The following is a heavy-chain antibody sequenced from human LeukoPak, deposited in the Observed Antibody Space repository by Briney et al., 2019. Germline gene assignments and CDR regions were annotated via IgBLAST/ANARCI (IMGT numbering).Heavy chain of an antibody. D-gene: IGHD5-18*01. J-gene: IGHJ6*03. CDR1: GFTFSSYG. V-gene: IGHV3-7*01. CDR2: IKQDGSEK. Sequence: PGGSLRLSCAASGFTFSSYGMHWVRQAPGKGLEWVANIKQDGSEKYYVDSVKGRFTISRDNAKNSLYLQMNSLRAEDTAVYYCARALYSYGPYYYYYMDVWGKGTTVTVSS. CDR3: ARALYSYGPYYYYYMDV.